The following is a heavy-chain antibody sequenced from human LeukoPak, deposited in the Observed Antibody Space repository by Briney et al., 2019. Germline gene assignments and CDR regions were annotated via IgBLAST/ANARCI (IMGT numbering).Heavy chain of an antibody. CDR1: GFTFSNSA. Sequence: RGSLRLSCAASGFTFSNSAMSWVRQAPGKGLEWVSTLSGSGITTYYADSVKGRFTISRDNSKNTLYLQMNSLRAEDTAVYYCAKGVYSSGWSYFDYWGHGTLVTVSS. D-gene: IGHD6-19*01. J-gene: IGHJ4*01. CDR3: AKGVYSSGWSYFDY. V-gene: IGHV3-23*01. CDR2: LSGSGITT.